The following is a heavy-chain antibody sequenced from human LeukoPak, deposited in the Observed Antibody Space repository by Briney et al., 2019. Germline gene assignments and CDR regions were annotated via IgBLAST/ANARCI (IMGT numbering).Heavy chain of an antibody. D-gene: IGHD5-18*01. J-gene: IGHJ4*02. CDR2: INHSGST. CDR3: ARGRIQLWRYGAVQDY. Sequence: PSETLPLTCAVYGGSFSSYYWSWIRLPPGKGLEWIGEINHSGSTNYNPSLKSRVTISVDTSKNQFSLKLSSVTAADTAVYYCARGRIQLWRYGAVQDYWGQGTLVTVSS. V-gene: IGHV4-34*01. CDR1: GGSFSSYY.